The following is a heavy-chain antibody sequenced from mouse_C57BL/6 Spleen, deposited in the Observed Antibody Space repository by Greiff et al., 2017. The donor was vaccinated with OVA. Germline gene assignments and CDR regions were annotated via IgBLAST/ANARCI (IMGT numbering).Heavy chain of an antibody. J-gene: IGHJ4*01. CDR3: ARLYYGSSGAMDY. CDR1: GYSFTGYY. V-gene: IGHV1-42*01. CDR2: INPSTGGT. Sequence: VQLKQSGPELVKPGASVKISCKASGYSFTGYYMNWVKQSPEKSLEWIGEINPSTGGTTYNQKFKAKATLTVDKSSSTAYMKLKSLTSEDSAVYYCARLYYGSSGAMDYWGQGTSVTVSS. D-gene: IGHD1-1*01.